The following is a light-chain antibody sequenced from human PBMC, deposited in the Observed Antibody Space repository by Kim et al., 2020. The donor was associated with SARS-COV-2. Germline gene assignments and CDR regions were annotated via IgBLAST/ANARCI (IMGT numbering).Light chain of an antibody. Sequence: VSAGERVTLSCRARQRVATNLAWYQQIPGQGPRLLIFGAFPRATGIPARFSGSGSGTEFTLTISSLQSEDFAVYYCQQYEDWPRTFGQGTKVDIK. CDR3: QQYEDWPRT. V-gene: IGKV3D-15*01. CDR2: GAF. CDR1: QRVATN. J-gene: IGKJ1*01.